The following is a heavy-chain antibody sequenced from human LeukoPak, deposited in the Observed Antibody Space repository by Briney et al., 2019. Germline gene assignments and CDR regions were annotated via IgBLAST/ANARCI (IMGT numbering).Heavy chain of an antibody. D-gene: IGHD2-2*01. V-gene: IGHV4-61*01. CDR2: IYYSGST. CDR1: GGTVSSDRKN. Sequence: PSETLSLTCTAAGGTVSSDRKNWGWIRQPPGKGLEWIGYIYYSGSTNYNPSLKSRVTISVDTSKNQFSLKLSSVTAADTAVYSCARVQLPRYWFFLSDQGTLVTVSS. J-gene: IGHJ5*02. CDR3: ARVQLPRYWFFL.